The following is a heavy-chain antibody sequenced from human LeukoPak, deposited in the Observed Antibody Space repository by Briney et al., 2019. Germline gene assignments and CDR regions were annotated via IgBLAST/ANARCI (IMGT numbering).Heavy chain of an antibody. D-gene: IGHD6-13*01. CDR3: ARVIAAGFDY. J-gene: IGHJ4*02. Sequence: SETLSLXCAVSGYSISSGYYWGWIRQPPGKGLEWIGSIYHSGSTYYNPSLKSRVTISVDTSKNQISLKLSSVTAADTAVYYCARVIAAGFDYWGQGTLVTVSS. CDR2: IYHSGST. V-gene: IGHV4-38-2*01. CDR1: GYSISSGYY.